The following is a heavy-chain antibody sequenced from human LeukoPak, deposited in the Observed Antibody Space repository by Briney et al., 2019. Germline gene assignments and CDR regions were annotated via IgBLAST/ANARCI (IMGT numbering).Heavy chain of an antibody. CDR3: ARVGFGGYNFGMDV. CDR1: GFTFNSYW. Sequence: GGSLRLSCLASGFTFNSYWMSWVRQAPGKGLEWVASIQQDGSETYYVGSVKGRFTISRDNAKNSLYLQMNSQRAEDTAVYYSARVGFGGYNFGMDVWGQGTTVTVSS. CDR2: IQQDGSET. V-gene: IGHV3-7*01. D-gene: IGHD3-10*01. J-gene: IGHJ6*02.